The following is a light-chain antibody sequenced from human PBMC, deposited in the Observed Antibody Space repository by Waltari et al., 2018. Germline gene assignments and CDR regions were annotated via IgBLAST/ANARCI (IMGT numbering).Light chain of an antibody. J-gene: IGKJ4*01. CDR1: QSVTPN. V-gene: IGKV3-15*01. CDR3: QHYNNWPLT. Sequence: EIVMTQFPATLSLSPGERATLSCRASQSVTPNLAWYQQKPGQAPRPLIYGVIFRATYIPARFSGSGSGTDFTLTISSLQSEDFATYYCQHYNNWPLTFGGGTKVEIK. CDR2: GVI.